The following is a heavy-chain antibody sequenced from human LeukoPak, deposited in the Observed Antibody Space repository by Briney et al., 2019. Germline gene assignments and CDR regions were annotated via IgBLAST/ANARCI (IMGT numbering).Heavy chain of an antibody. CDR3: ATPPLGDYLYYFDY. V-gene: IGHV1-24*01. D-gene: IGHD4-17*01. CDR2: FDPEDGET. CDR1: GYTFTGYY. J-gene: IGHJ4*02. Sequence: ASVKVSCKASGYTFTGYYMHWVRQAPGQGLEWMGGFDPEDGETIYAQKFQGRVTMTEDTSTDTAYMELSSLRSEDTAVYYCATPPLGDYLYYFDYWGQGTLVTVSS.